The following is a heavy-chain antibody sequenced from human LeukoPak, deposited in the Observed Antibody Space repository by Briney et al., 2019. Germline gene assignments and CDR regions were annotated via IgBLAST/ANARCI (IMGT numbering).Heavy chain of an antibody. CDR1: GGSFSGYY. D-gene: IGHD3-3*01. CDR2: IYYSGST. J-gene: IGHJ4*02. CDR3: ARARYDFWSGYLPDY. Sequence: SETLSLTCAVYGGSFSGYYWSWIRQPPGKGLEWIGYIYYSGSTNYNPSLKSRVTISVYTSKNQFSLKLSSVTAADTAVYYCARARYDFWSGYLPDYWGQGTLVTVSS. V-gene: IGHV4-59*01.